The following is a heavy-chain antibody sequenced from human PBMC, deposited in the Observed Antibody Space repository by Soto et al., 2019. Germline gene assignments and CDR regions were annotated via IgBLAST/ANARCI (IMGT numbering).Heavy chain of an antibody. J-gene: IGHJ4*02. CDR2: IIPIFGTA. Sequence: GASVKVSCKASGGTFSSYAISWVRQAPGQGLEWMGGIIPIFGTANYAQKFQGRVTITADESTSTAYMELSRLRSEDTAVYYCARDGGDSGSYTYFDYWGQGTLVTVSS. V-gene: IGHV1-69*13. CDR3: ARDGGDSGSYTYFDY. D-gene: IGHD3-10*01. CDR1: GGTFSSYA.